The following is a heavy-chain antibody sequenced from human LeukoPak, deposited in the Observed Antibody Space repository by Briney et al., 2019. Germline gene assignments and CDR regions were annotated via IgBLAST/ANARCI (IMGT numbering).Heavy chain of an antibody. V-gene: IGHV3-23*01. J-gene: IGHJ4*02. CDR3: AKAPQSRGLGTFDY. CDR2: ISGSGGST. CDR1: GSTFSSYA. D-gene: IGHD3/OR15-3a*01. Sequence: GSLRLSCAASGSTFSSYAMSWVRQAPGKGLEWVSAISGSGGSTYYADSVKGRFTISRDNSKNTLYLQMNSLRAEDTAVYYCAKAPQSRGLGTFDYWGQGTLATVSS.